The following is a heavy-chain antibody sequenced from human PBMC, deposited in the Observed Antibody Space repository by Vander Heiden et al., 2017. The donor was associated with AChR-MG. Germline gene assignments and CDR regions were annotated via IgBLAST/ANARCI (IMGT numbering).Heavy chain of an antibody. CDR2: TYYRSKWYN. Sequence: GQLQQSGPGLVKHSQTLSLTCAISAASVSSKSAAWNWIRQSPSRGLEWLVRTYYRSKWYNDYAVSVKSRITINPDTSKNQFSLQLNSVTPEDTAVYYCARGNYYYYYPMDVWGQGTTVTVSS. V-gene: IGHV6-1*01. J-gene: IGHJ6*02. CDR1: AASVSSKSAA. CDR3: ARGNYYYYYPMDV.